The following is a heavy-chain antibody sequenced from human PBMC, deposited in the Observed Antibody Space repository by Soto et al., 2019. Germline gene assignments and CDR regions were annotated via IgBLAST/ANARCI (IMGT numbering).Heavy chain of an antibody. Sequence: DVQLLESGGGLVQPGGSLRLSCATSGFTFGNYGMNWVRQAPGKGLEWVSGISGGGENTYYADSVKGRFTISRDPSKNTVFLEMNGLRAEDTAVYYCAKGFIVVVTVLRPDEAFDVWGQGTLVTVSS. CDR1: GFTFGNYG. CDR2: ISGGGENT. D-gene: IGHD2-21*02. V-gene: IGHV3-23*01. J-gene: IGHJ3*01. CDR3: AKGFIVVVTVLRPDEAFDV.